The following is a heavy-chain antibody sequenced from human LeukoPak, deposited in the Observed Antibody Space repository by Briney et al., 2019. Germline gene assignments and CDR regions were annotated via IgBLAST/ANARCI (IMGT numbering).Heavy chain of an antibody. J-gene: IGHJ4*02. CDR1: GFTFSNNA. CDR2: ISYDGSNK. D-gene: IGHD6-13*01. CDR3: AREKPYSSSWYDRVPYFDY. Sequence: GGSQRLSCAASGFTFSNNAMSWVRQAPGKGLEWVAVISYDGSNKYYADSVKGRFTISRDNSKNTLYLQMNSLRAEDTAVYYCAREKPYSSSWYDRVPYFDYWGQGTLVSVSS. V-gene: IGHV3-30-3*01.